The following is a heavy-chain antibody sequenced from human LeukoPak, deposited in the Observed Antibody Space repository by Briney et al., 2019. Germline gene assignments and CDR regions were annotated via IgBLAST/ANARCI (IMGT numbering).Heavy chain of an antibody. Sequence: PSETLSLTCAVYGGSFSGYYWSWIRQPPGKGLEWIGEINHSGSTNYNPSLKSRVTISVDTSKNQFSLKLSSVTAADTAVYYCARVGPPVLVVYAYWFDPWGQGTLVTVSS. CDR3: ARVGPPVLVVYAYWFDP. V-gene: IGHV4-34*01. CDR2: INHSGST. CDR1: GGSFSGYY. D-gene: IGHD2-8*02. J-gene: IGHJ5*02.